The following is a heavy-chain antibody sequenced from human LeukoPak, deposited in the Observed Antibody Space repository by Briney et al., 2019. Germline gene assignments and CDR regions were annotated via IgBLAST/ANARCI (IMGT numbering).Heavy chain of an antibody. J-gene: IGHJ4*02. V-gene: IGHV4-31*03. CDR3: ARQYSSSWYDY. D-gene: IGHD6-13*01. Sequence: PSETLSLTCTVSGGSISSGGYYWSWIRQHPGKGLEWIGYIYYSGSTYYNPSLKSRVTTSVDTSKNQFSLKLSSVTAADTAVYYCARQYSSSWYDYWGQGTLVTVSS. CDR2: IYYSGST. CDR1: GGSISSGGYY.